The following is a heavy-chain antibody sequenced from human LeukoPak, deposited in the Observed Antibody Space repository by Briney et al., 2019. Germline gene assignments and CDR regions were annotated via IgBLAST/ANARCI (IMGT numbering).Heavy chain of an antibody. V-gene: IGHV3-66*01. J-gene: IGHJ5*02. CDR3: ARDPGAAAGNLWS. CDR2: IYSGGNI. Sequence: GVSLRLSCVVSGVTVSDNFMTWVRQAPGKGLEWVSLIYSGGNIYYADSVKGRFTISRDGSKNTLYLQMNSLRAEDTAVYYCARDPGAAAGNLWSWGQGTLVTVSS. D-gene: IGHD6-13*01. CDR1: GVTVSDNF.